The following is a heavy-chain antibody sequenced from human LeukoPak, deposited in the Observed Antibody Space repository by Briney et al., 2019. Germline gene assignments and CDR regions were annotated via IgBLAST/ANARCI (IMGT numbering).Heavy chain of an antibody. Sequence: PSETLSLTCTVSGGSISSYYWSWIRQPPGKGLEWVGYVFRTGHTNYNPSLRSRVTISLDTSKNQFSLKLSSVTAADTAVYYCARSYPATHDYGDYVDYWGQGTLVTVSS. J-gene: IGHJ4*02. V-gene: IGHV4-59*12. D-gene: IGHD4-17*01. CDR2: VFRTGHT. CDR3: ARSYPATHDYGDYVDY. CDR1: GGSISSYY.